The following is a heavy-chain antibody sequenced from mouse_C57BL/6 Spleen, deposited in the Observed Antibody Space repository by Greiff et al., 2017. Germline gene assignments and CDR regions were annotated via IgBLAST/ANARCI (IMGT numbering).Heavy chain of an antibody. CDR3: AGYYYGTPWFAY. J-gene: IGHJ3*01. V-gene: IGHV5-17*01. CDR1: GFTFSDYG. CDR2: ISSGSSTI. Sequence: DVQLVESGGGLVKPGGSLKLSCAASGFTFSDYGMHWVRQAPVKGLEWVAYISSGSSTIYYAGTVKGRFTMSRDNAKNTLFLQMPSLRSEDTAMYYCAGYYYGTPWFAYWGQGTLVTVSA. D-gene: IGHD1-1*01.